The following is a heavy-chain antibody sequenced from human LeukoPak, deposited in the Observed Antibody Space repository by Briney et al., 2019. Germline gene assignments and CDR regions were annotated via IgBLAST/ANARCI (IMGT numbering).Heavy chain of an antibody. Sequence: SQTLSLTCTVSGYSVSSGYYWGWIRPPPGKGLEWIGSMYHSGDTYYNPSLKSRVTISVDTSKNQLSLKLSSVTAADTAVYYCARSKAHLSTSWYGTWFDPWAREPWSPSPQ. CDR1: GYSVSSGYY. CDR2: MYHSGDT. CDR3: ARSKAHLSTSWYGTWFDP. D-gene: IGHD2-2*01. V-gene: IGHV4-38-2*02. J-gene: IGHJ5*02.